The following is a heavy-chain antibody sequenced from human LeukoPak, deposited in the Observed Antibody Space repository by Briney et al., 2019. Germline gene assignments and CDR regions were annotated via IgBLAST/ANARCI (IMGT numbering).Heavy chain of an antibody. V-gene: IGHV3-23*01. CDR1: GFTFSSYA. J-gene: IGHJ4*02. Sequence: GGSLRLSCAASGFTFSSYAMSWVRQAPGKGLEWVSAISGSGGSTYYADSVKGRFTISRDNSKDTLYLQMNSLRAEDTAVYYCAKDALSDYGLGAQNYWGQGTLVTVSS. CDR3: AKDALSDYGLGAQNY. CDR2: ISGSGGST. D-gene: IGHD4-17*01.